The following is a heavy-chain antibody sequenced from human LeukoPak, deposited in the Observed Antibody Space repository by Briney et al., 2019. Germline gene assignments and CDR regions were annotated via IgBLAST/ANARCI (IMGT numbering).Heavy chain of an antibody. CDR1: GYTFTGYY. CDR3: ARELGFGELPLGYDY. CDR2: INPNSGGT. Sequence: ASVKVSCKASGYTFTGYYMHWVRQAPGQGLEWMGWINPNSGGTNYAQKLQGRVTMTRDTSISTAYMELSRLRSDDTAVYYCARELGFGELPLGYDYWGQGTLVTVSS. J-gene: IGHJ4*02. D-gene: IGHD3-10*01. V-gene: IGHV1-2*02.